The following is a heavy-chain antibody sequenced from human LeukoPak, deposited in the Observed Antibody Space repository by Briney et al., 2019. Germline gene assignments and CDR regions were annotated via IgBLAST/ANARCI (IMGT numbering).Heavy chain of an antibody. Sequence: GGSLRLSCAASGFTFSSTWMHWFRQGAGKGLEWVSAITDNGGTTYYADSVKGRFTISRDNSQNMLYLQMNSLRAEDTAVYYCAKDRQPLDYWGQGTLVTVSS. CDR1: GFTFSSTW. CDR3: AKDRQPLDY. V-gene: IGHV3-23*01. CDR2: ITDNGGTT. D-gene: IGHD5-18*01. J-gene: IGHJ4*02.